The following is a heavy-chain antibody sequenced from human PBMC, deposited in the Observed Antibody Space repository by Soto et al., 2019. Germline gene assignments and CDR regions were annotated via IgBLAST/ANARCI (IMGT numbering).Heavy chain of an antibody. CDR2: INHSGST. CDR1: GGSFSGYY. J-gene: IGHJ4*02. V-gene: IGHV4-34*01. Sequence: PSETLSLTCAVYGGSFSGYYWSWIRQPPGKGLEWIGEINHSGSTNYNPSLKSRVTISVDTSKNQFSLKLSSVTAADTAVYYCARGLPTPAARVLDYWGQGTLVTVSS. CDR3: ARGLPTPAARVLDY. D-gene: IGHD2-2*01.